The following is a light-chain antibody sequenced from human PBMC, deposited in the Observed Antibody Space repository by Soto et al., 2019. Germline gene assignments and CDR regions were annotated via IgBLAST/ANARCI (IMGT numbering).Light chain of an antibody. CDR2: AAS. Sequence: DIQMTQSPSSLSASVGDRVTITCRASQSISSYLNWYQQKPGKAPKLLIYAASSLQSGVPSRFRGSGSGTDFTLTISSLQPEDFATYYCQQSYSTPWYTFGQGTKLEIK. CDR3: QQSYSTPWYT. CDR1: QSISSY. V-gene: IGKV1-39*01. J-gene: IGKJ2*01.